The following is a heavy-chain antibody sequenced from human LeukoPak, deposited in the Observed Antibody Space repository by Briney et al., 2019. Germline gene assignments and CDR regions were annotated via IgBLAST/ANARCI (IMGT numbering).Heavy chain of an antibody. J-gene: IGHJ6*03. Sequence: ASVKVSCKASGYTFTSYGISWVRQAPGQGLEWMGWISAYNGNTNYAQKLQGRVTMTTDTSTSTAYMELRSLRSDDTAVYYCARDPPYYDFWSGYLTSNYYYYMDVWGKGTTVTVSS. CDR3: ARDPPYYDFWSGYLTSNYYYYMDV. V-gene: IGHV1-18*01. CDR2: ISAYNGNT. CDR1: GYTFTSYG. D-gene: IGHD3-3*01.